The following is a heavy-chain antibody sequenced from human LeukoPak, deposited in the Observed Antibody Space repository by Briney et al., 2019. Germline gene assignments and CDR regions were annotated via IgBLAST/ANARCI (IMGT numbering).Heavy chain of an antibody. V-gene: IGHV4-39*07. CDR1: GGSISSSSYY. Sequence: SETLSLTCTVSGGSISSSSYYWGWIRQPPGKGLEWIGNMFYSGATYYNPYLKSRVTISVDTSKNQFSLKLSSVTAADTAVYYCARARHPNWFDPWGQGTLVTVSS. CDR2: MFYSGAT. CDR3: ARARHPNWFDP. J-gene: IGHJ5*02.